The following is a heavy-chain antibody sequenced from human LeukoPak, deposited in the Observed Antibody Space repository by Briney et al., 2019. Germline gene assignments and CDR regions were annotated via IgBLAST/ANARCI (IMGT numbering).Heavy chain of an antibody. CDR3: ARDSSPIDFWSGYAH. CDR1: GFIFSSYW. J-gene: IGHJ4*02. CDR2: IKQDGSEK. V-gene: IGHV3-7*01. Sequence: PGGSMRLSCAASGFIFSSYWMSWVRQVPGKGLEWVANIKQDGSEKYYVDSVKGRFTISRDNAKNSLYLQMNSLRAADTAVYYCARDSSPIDFWSGYAHWGQGTMVNVSS. D-gene: IGHD3-3*01.